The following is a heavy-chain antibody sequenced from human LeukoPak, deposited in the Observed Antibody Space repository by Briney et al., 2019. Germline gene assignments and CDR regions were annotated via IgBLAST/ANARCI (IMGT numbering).Heavy chain of an antibody. J-gene: IGHJ4*02. V-gene: IGHV1-2*02. CDR3: ARDGPAQMVEFDY. CDR2: NYPNNGAT. Sequence: ASVKVSCKASGYTFSGTGWYLYWPRQAPGQGLECMGWNYPNNGATAYAQKFQGRVAMTRDTSISTAYMELRRLRPDDTAVYDCARDGPAQMVEFDYWGQGSLVTVSS. CDR1: GYTFSGTGWY. D-gene: IGHD3-10*01.